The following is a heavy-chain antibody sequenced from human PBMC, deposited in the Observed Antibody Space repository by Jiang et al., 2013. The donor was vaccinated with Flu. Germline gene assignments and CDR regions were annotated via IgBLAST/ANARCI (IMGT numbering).Heavy chain of an antibody. CDR2: IYFSGTT. Sequence: GPGLVKPSETLSLTCTVSGDSISGSDFYWGWIRQPPGKRLEWIGSIYFSGTTYYKPSLESRVTISVDTSKNQFSLRLKSVAASDTGVYFCARLQGGYNSGYADFWGLGTKVIVSS. CDR3: ARLQGGYNSGYADF. D-gene: IGHD5-18*01. V-gene: IGHV4-39*01. CDR1: GDSISGSDFY. J-gene: IGHJ4*02.